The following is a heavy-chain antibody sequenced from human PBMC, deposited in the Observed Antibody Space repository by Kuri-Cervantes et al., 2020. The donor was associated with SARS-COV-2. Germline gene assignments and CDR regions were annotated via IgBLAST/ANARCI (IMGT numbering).Heavy chain of an antibody. V-gene: IGHV3-23*01. J-gene: IGHJ1*01. CDR3: ANNGPKGYCSSTSCYIGGFQH. D-gene: IGHD2-2*02. CDR2: ISGSGGST. CDR1: GFTFSSYA. Sequence: GESLKISCAASGFTFSSYAMSWVRQALGKGLEWVSAISGSGGSTYYADSVKGRFTISRDNSKNTLYLQMNSLRAEDTAVYYCANNGPKGYCSSTSCYIGGFQHWGQGTLVTVSS.